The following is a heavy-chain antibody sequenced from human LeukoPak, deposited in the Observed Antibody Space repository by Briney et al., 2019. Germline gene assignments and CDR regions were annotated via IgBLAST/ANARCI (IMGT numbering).Heavy chain of an antibody. Sequence: GGSLRLSCAASGFTFDDYGMSWVRQARGKGLEWVSGINWNGGSTGYADSVKGRFTISRDNAKNSLYLQMNSLRAEDTALYYCARAADYYDSSGYYPYYFDYWGQGTLVTVSS. CDR3: ARAADYYDSSGYYPYYFDY. J-gene: IGHJ4*02. CDR2: INWNGGST. CDR1: GFTFDDYG. D-gene: IGHD3-22*01. V-gene: IGHV3-20*04.